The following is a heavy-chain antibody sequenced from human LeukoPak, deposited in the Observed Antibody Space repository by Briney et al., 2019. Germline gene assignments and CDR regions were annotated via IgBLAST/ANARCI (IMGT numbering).Heavy chain of an antibody. CDR1: GGSISSSSYY. CDR2: IYYSGST. CDR3: ARDGRKSIAARRYLDY. D-gene: IGHD6-6*01. V-gene: IGHV4-39*07. J-gene: IGHJ4*02. Sequence: SETLSLTCTVSGGSISSSSYYWGWIRQPPGKGLEWIGSIYYSGSTYYNPSLKSRVTISVDTSKNQFSLKLSSVTAADTAVYYCARDGRKSIAARRYLDYWGQGTLVTVSS.